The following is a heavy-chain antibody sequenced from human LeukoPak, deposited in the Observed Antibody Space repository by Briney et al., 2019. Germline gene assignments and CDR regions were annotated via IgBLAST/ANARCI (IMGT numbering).Heavy chain of an antibody. J-gene: IGHJ6*02. CDR1: GGSLSSYY. D-gene: IGHD2-2*01. V-gene: IGHV4-59*01. Sequence: PSETLSLTCTVSGGSLSSYYWTWIRQPPGKGLEWIGYIYLTGSTNYNPSLKGRVTMSVDTSNNQFSLRLTSVTAADTAVYYCARAGCSTTSCPMDVWGQGATVTVSS. CDR3: ARAGCSTTSCPMDV. CDR2: IYLTGST.